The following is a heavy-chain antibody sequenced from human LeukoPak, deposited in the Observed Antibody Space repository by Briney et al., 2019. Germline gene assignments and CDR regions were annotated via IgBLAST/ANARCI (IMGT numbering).Heavy chain of an antibody. J-gene: IGHJ4*02. CDR1: GYSFTAFY. CDR2: IHPRSGET. Sequence: ASVKVSCMDSGYSFTAFYIHWVRQARGQGLEWMGWIHPRSGETNYAQKFQGRVTMTRDTSISTAYMDLSSLGSDDTAVYYCARDGEYGTGSYYRGCFDYWGQGILVTVSS. CDR3: ARDGEYGTGSYYRGCFDY. D-gene: IGHD3-10*01. V-gene: IGHV1-2*02.